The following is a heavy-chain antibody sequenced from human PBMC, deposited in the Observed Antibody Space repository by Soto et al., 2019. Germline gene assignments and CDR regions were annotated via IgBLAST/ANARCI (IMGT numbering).Heavy chain of an antibody. J-gene: IGHJ5*02. Sequence: SVKVSCKASGGTFSSYAISWVRQAPGQGLEWMGGIIPIFGTANYAQKFQGRVTITADESTSTAYMELSSLRSEDTAVYYCARLSLYGSGGPMGSWFDPWGQGTLVTVSS. CDR3: ARLSLYGSGGPMGSWFDP. CDR2: IIPIFGTA. D-gene: IGHD3-10*01. V-gene: IGHV1-69*13. CDR1: GGTFSSYA.